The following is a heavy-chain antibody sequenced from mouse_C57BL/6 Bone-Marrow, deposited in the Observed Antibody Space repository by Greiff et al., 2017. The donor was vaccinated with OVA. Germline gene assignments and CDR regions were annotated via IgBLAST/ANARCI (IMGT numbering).Heavy chain of an antibody. J-gene: IGHJ2*01. Sequence: EVHLVESGAELVRPGASVKLSCTASGFNIKDDYMHWVKQRPEQGLEWIGWIAPENGDTEYASKFQGKATITADNSSNTAYLQLSSLTSEDTAVYYCTTPPEAPYYFDYWGQGTTLTVSS. V-gene: IGHV14-4*01. CDR3: TTPPEAPYYFDY. CDR1: GFNIKDDY. CDR2: IAPENGDT.